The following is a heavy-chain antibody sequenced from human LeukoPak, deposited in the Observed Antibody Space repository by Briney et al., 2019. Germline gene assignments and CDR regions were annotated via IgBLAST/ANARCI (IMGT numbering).Heavy chain of an antibody. V-gene: IGHV4-59*01. J-gene: IGHJ3*02. CDR2: IYYSGST. CDR3: ARDWVYCSGGSCYSLAAFDI. Sequence: SETLSLTCTVSGGSISSYYWSWIRQPPGKGLEWIGYIYYSGSTNYNPSLKSRVTISVDTSKNQFSLKLSSVTAADKAVYYCARDWVYCSGGSCYSLAAFDIWGQGTMVTVSS. CDR1: GGSISSYY. D-gene: IGHD2-15*01.